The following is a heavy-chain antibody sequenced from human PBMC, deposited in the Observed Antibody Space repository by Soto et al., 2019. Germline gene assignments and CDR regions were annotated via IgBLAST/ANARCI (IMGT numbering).Heavy chain of an antibody. CDR2: IHHSGST. CDR3: ARRKLEMMYVGWFDP. Sequence: QVQLQESGPGLVKPSETLSLTCAVSGDSISSRNWWSWVRQTPGKGLEYIGEIHHSGSTNYNPSLKRRVTMSVDKSKNQFSLILNSVTAAYTAIYYCARRKLEMMYVGWFDPWGQGTLVTVSS. CDR1: GDSISSRNW. D-gene: IGHD2-8*01. V-gene: IGHV4-4*02. J-gene: IGHJ5*02.